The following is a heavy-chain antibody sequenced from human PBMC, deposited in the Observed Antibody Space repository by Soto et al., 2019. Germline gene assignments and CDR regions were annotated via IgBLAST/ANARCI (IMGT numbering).Heavy chain of an antibody. Sequence: QVQLVQSGAEVRKPGASVKVSCKPSGYTFNTYYLHWLRQAPGQALEWMGVIHPSGGGTTYAQKFVGRVTVTRDTSTTTVFMELRSLRSDDTAVHYCARGGHIAVVTASFDYWGQGTLVTVSS. V-gene: IGHV1-46*02. J-gene: IGHJ4*02. CDR3: ARGGHIAVVTASFDY. CDR2: IHPSGGGT. CDR1: GYTFNTYY. D-gene: IGHD2-21*02.